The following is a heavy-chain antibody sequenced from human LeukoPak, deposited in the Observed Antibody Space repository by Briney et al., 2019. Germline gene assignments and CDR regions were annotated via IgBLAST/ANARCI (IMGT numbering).Heavy chain of an antibody. Sequence: GGSLRLSCAASGFTFSSYGMHWVRQAPGKGLEWVAVIWYDGSNKYYSDSVKGRFTISRDNSKNTLYLQMNSLRAEDTAVYYCASGSSGYPPYWGQGTLVTVSS. CDR2: IWYDGSNK. D-gene: IGHD3-22*01. CDR1: GFTFSSYG. CDR3: ASGSSGYPPY. V-gene: IGHV3-33*01. J-gene: IGHJ4*02.